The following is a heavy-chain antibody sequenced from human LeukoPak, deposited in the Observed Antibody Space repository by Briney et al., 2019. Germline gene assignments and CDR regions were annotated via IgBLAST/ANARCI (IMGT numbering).Heavy chain of an antibody. V-gene: IGHV1-18*01. J-gene: IGHJ4*02. D-gene: IGHD4-23*01. Sequence: ASVKVSCKASGYTFTSYGISWVRQAPGQGLEWMGWTSAYNGNTNYAQILQGRVTMTTDISTSTAYMELRSLRSDDTAVYYCARDSYGGTTGYWGQGTLVTVSS. CDR2: TSAYNGNT. CDR1: GYTFTSYG. CDR3: ARDSYGGTTGY.